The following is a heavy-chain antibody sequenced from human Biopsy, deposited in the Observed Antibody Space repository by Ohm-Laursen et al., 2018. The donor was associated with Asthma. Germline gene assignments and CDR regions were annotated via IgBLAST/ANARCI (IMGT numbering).Heavy chain of an antibody. J-gene: IGHJ4*02. D-gene: IGHD2-21*01. CDR2: ISWNSGSI. CDR1: GFTFDDYG. Sequence: SLRLSCTASGFTFDDYGMHWVRHAPGKGLEWVSGISWNSGSIGYADSVKGRFTISRDNAKNSLYLQMNSLRVEDTALYYCAKATLGDIGKDYWGQGTLVTVSS. V-gene: IGHV3-9*01. CDR3: AKATLGDIGKDY.